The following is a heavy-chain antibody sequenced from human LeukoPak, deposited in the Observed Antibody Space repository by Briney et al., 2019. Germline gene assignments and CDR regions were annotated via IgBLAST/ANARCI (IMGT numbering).Heavy chain of an antibody. CDR2: IYTSGST. J-gene: IGHJ4*02. CDR1: GGSISSYY. V-gene: IGHV4-4*07. Sequence: PSETLSLTCTVSGGSISSYYWSWIRQPAGKGLEWIGRIYTSGSTNYNPSLKSRVTMSVDTSKNQFSLELSSVTAADTAVYYCARYSGYDFSGPFDYWGQGTLVTVSS. CDR3: ARYSGYDFSGPFDY. D-gene: IGHD5-12*01.